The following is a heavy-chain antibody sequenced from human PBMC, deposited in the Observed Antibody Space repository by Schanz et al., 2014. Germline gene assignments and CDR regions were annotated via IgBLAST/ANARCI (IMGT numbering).Heavy chain of an antibody. CDR2: ISPYNGNT. CDR3: ARDQSAYTNSSDVRYFDY. J-gene: IGHJ4*02. V-gene: IGHV1-18*01. D-gene: IGHD6-6*01. CDR1: GYTFTSYG. Sequence: QVQLVQSGAEVKKPGASVKVSCKASGYTFTSYGISWVRQAPGQGLEWMGWISPYNGNTNYAQKLQGRVTMTADTSKSTAYMDLRSLRSDDTAVYYCARDQSAYTNSSDVRYFDYWGQGSLVTVSS.